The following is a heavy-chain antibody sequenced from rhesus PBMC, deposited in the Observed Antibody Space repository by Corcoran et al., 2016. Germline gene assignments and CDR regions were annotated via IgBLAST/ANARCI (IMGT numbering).Heavy chain of an antibody. D-gene: IGHD2-27*01. Sequence: QLQLQESGPGLVKPSETLSLTCAVSGASISSTYWNWIRPHPGKGLEWIGSISGSDGSPDYNPSVKSRVTISTDTSKNQFSLKLSSVTAADTAVYYCGRDCGGTDCYAFRFDVWGPGVLVTVSS. J-gene: IGHJ5-1*01. CDR2: ISGSDGSP. CDR3: GRDCGGTDCYAFRFDV. CDR1: GASISSTY. V-gene: IGHV4-173*01.